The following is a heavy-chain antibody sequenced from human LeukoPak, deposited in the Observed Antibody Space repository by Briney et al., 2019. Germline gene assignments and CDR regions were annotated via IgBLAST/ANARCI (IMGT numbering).Heavy chain of an antibody. J-gene: IGHJ4*02. V-gene: IGHV1-2*02. CDR3: ARVSLFFGVVPFDY. D-gene: IGHD3-3*01. CDR2: INPNSGGT. Sequence: GASVKVSCKASGYTFTGYYMHWVRQAPGQGLEWMGWINPNSGGTNYAQKFQGRVTMTRDTSISTVYMELSRLRSDGTAVYYCARVSLFFGVVPFDYWGQGTLVTVSS. CDR1: GYTFTGYY.